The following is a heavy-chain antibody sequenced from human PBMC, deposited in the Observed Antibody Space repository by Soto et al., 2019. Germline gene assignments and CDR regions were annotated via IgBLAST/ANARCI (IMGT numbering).Heavy chain of an antibody. CDR3: ARGSGRDGYNGRFWGYFDY. D-gene: IGHD3-16*01. CDR1: GGTFSSYA. CDR2: IIPIFGTA. J-gene: IGHJ4*02. V-gene: IGHV1-69*01. Sequence: QVQLVQSGAEVKKPGSSVKVSCKASGGTFSSYAISWVRQAPGQGLEWMGGIIPIFGTANYAQKFQGRVTITADESTSTADMELSSLRSEDTAVYYCARGSGRDGYNGRFWGYFDYWGQGTLVTVSS.